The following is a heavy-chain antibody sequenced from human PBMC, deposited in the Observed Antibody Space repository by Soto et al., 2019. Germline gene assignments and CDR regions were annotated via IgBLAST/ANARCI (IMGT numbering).Heavy chain of an antibody. CDR2: IYYSGST. CDR1: GGSISSGGYY. V-gene: IGHV4-31*03. CDR3: ARVRNSLRMTTNWFDP. D-gene: IGHD4-17*01. Sequence: QVQLQESGPGLVKPSQTLSLTCTVSGGSISSGGYYWSWLHQHPGKGLEWIGYIYYSGSTYYNPSLKSRVTISVDTSKNQFSLKLSSVTAADTAVYYCARVRNSLRMTTNWFDPWGQGTLVTVSS. J-gene: IGHJ5*02.